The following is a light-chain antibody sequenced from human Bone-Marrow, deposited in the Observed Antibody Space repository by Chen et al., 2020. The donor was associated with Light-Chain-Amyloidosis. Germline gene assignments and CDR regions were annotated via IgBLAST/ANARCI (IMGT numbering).Light chain of an antibody. Sequence: EIVLTQSPATLSLSPGQRAALSCRASQNINNKLAWFQQRPGQAPRLLIYDTSNRATGIAARFGGSGYGTDFALTISSLEPEDFAVYYCQQLSAWPLTFGQGTKLEIK. CDR3: QQLSAWPLT. J-gene: IGKJ2*01. CDR2: DTS. V-gene: IGKV3-11*01. CDR1: QNINNK.